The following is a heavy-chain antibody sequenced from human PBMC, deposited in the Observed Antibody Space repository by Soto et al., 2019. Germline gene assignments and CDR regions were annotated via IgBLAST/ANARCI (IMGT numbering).Heavy chain of an antibody. CDR3: ASGTNGAFFVY. CDR1: GFTFSDYY. V-gene: IGHV3-11*01. CDR2: ISSRSSTI. Sequence: GGSLRLSCAASGFTFSDYYMSWIRQAPGKGLEWVSYISSRSSTIFYADSVKGRFTISRDNVKNSLYLQMSSLRAEDTAVYYCASGTNGAFFVYWGQGILVT. J-gene: IGHJ4*02. D-gene: IGHD2-8*01.